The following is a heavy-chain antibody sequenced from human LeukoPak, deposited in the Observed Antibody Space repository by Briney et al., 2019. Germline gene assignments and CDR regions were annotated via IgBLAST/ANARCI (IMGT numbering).Heavy chain of an antibody. D-gene: IGHD2-15*01. CDR3: ARDCSGGSCYSH. Sequence: ASVKVSCKASGYTFTSYYMHWVRQAPGQGLEWMGIINPSGGSTSYAQKFQGRVTMTRDMSTSTVYMELSSLRSEDTAVFYCARDCSGGSCYSHWGQGTLVTVSS. CDR1: GYTFTSYY. V-gene: IGHV1-46*01. CDR2: INPSGGST. J-gene: IGHJ1*01.